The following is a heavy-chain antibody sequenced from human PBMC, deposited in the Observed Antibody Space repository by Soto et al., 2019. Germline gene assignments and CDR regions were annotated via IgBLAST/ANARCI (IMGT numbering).Heavy chain of an antibody. J-gene: IGHJ4*02. CDR2: IYYSGST. CDR1: GGSISSGGYY. CDR3: ARVHGGQRIHFDY. D-gene: IGHD4-17*01. V-gene: IGHV4-31*03. Sequence: SETLSLTCTVSGGSISSGGYYWSWIRQHPGKGLEWIGYIYYSGSTNYNPSLKSRVTISVDTSKNQFSLKLSSVTAADTAVYYCARVHGGQRIHFDYWGQGTLVTVSS.